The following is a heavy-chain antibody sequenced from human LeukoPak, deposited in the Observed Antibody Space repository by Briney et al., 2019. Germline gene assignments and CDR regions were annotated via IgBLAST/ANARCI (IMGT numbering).Heavy chain of an antibody. Sequence: ASVKVSCKASGYTFTSYGISWVRQAPGQGLEWMGWISAYNGNTNYAQKPQGRVTMTTDTSTSTAYMELRSLRSDDTAVYYCARDRSVQYYYGSGSPPGYWGQGTLVTVSS. J-gene: IGHJ4*02. CDR2: ISAYNGNT. CDR3: ARDRSVQYYYGSGSPPGY. V-gene: IGHV1-18*01. CDR1: GYTFTSYG. D-gene: IGHD3-10*01.